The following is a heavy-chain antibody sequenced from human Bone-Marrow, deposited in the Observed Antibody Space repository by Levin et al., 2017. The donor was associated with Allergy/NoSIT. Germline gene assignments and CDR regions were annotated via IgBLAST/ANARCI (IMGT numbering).Heavy chain of an antibody. CDR2: IYSGGDT. CDR1: GFSVSRNY. V-gene: IGHV3-66*01. Sequence: GGSLRLSCAASGFSVSRNYMSWVRQAPGKGLEWVSLIYSGGDTQYADSVKGRFTISRDNSRNTLYLQMNSRRGDDTAVYYCARNGVGTAAGTPWGQGTLVTVSS. CDR3: ARNGVGTAAGTP. D-gene: IGHD6-13*01. J-gene: IGHJ4*02.